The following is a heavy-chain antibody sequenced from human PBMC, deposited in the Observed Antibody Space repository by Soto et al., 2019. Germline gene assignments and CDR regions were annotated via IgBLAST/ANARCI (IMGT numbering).Heavy chain of an antibody. CDR2: ISAYNGNT. J-gene: IGHJ4*02. Sequence: ASVKVSCKASGYTFTSYGISWVRQAPGQGLEWMGWISAYNGNTNYAQKLQGRVTMTTDTSTSTAYMELRSLRSDDTAVYYCAREGVVVIARWAFDYWGQGTLVTVSS. D-gene: IGHD2-21*01. V-gene: IGHV1-18*01. CDR1: GYTFTSYG. CDR3: AREGVVVIARWAFDY.